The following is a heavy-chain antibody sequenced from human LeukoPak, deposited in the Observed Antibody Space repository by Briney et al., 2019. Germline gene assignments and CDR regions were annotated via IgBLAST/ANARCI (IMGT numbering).Heavy chain of an antibody. Sequence: SETLSLTCTVSGGSIRSSYYYWGWIRQPPGKGLEWIGEINHSGSTNYNPSLKSRVTISVDTSKNQFSLKLSSVTAADTAVYYCARGRRTPRRMDVWGQGTTVTVSS. V-gene: IGHV4-39*07. CDR2: INHSGST. CDR3: ARGRRTPRRMDV. J-gene: IGHJ6*02. CDR1: GGSIRSSYYY.